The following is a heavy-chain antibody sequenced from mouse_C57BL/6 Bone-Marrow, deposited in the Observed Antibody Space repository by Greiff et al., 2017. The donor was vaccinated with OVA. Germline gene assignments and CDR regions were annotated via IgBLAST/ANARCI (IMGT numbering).Heavy chain of an antibody. CDR1: GYTFTSYW. CDR2: IHPNSGST. D-gene: IGHD2-4*01. V-gene: IGHV1-64*01. J-gene: IGHJ2*01. Sequence: VQLQQPGAELVKPGASVKLSCKASGYTFTSYWMHWVKQRPGQGLEWIGMIHPNSGSTNYNEKFKSKATLTVDKSSSTAYMQLSSLTSEDSAVYYCAREGIYYDYDGSYFDYWGQGTTLTVSS. CDR3: AREGIYYDYDGSYFDY.